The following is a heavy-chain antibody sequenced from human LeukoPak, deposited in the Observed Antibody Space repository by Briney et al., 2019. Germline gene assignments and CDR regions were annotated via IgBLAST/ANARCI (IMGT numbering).Heavy chain of an antibody. V-gene: IGHV4-34*01. CDR1: GGSFSGYY. Sequence: SETLSLTCAVYGGSFSGYYWSWIRQPPGKGLEWIGEINHSGSTNYNPSLKSRVTISVDTSKNQFSLKLSSVTAADTAVYYCAKYYYDSSGYYKHYYFDYWGQGTLVTVSS. J-gene: IGHJ4*02. CDR3: AKYYYDSSGYYKHYYFDY. D-gene: IGHD3-22*01. CDR2: INHSGST.